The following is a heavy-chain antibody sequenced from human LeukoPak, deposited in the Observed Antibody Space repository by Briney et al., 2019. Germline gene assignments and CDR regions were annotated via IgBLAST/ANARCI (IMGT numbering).Heavy chain of an antibody. J-gene: IGHJ3*02. CDR3: VRRMSGYCSSTICRNYAFDM. CDR2: MNPSTGNT. V-gene: IGHV1-8*01. D-gene: IGHD2-2*01. CDR1: GYTFTSYD. Sequence: ASGKVSCKASGYTFTSYDINWVRQATVQGIEWMGWMNPSTGNTGNAQKFQGRVTMTKNTSITTAYMELSNLRSDDTAVYYCVRRMSGYCSSTICRNYAFDMWGQGTMVTVSS.